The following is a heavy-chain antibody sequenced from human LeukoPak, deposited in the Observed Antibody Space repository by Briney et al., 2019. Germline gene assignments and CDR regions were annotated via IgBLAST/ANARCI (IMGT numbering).Heavy chain of an antibody. D-gene: IGHD6-13*01. CDR1: GFTFSSYS. Sequence: GGSLRLSCAASGFTFSSYSMNWVRQTPGKGLEWVSSISSSSSYIYYADSVKGRFTISRDNAKNSLFLQMKSLRAEDTAVYYCARDRDTSSCFDYWGQGTLVTVSS. CDR2: ISSSSSYI. V-gene: IGHV3-21*01. J-gene: IGHJ4*02. CDR3: ARDRDTSSCFDY.